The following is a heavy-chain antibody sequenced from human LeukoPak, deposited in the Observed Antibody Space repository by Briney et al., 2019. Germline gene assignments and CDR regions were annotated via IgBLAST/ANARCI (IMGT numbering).Heavy chain of an antibody. J-gene: IGHJ4*02. CDR2: IYPSDSST. D-gene: IGHD3-16*02. Sequence: ASVKVSCKASGYTFTSYYIHWVRQAPGQGLEWTGIIYPSDSSTTYAQKFQGRVTMTRGTSSSTVYMDLSSLRSEDTAVYYCARGLALFDYWGQGTLVTVSS. CDR3: ARGLALFDY. CDR1: GYTFTSYY. V-gene: IGHV1-46*01.